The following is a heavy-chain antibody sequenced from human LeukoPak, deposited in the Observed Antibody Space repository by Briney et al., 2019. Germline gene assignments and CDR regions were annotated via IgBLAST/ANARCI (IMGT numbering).Heavy chain of an antibody. J-gene: IGHJ4*02. CDR2: ISGSGAGT. Sequence: GGSLTLSCAPSGFIFRIYTMTWVRHSQGGGLEWVSSISGSGAGTYYEDSVKGRFTISRDNSKNTLYLEVNGRRADETAIYYCAREQNIRGVIIIVDSWGQGTLVTVS. D-gene: IGHD3-10*01. V-gene: IGHV3-23*01. CDR3: AREQNIRGVIIIVDS. CDR1: GFIFRIYT.